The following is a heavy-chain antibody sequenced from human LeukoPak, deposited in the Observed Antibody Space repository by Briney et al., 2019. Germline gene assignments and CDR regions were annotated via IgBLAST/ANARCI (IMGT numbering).Heavy chain of an antibody. Sequence: PSETLSLTCTVSGGSISSSSYYWGWIRQPPGKGLEWIGSIYYSGSTYYNPSLKSRVTISVDTSKNQFSLKLSSVTAADTAVYYCARHRYSSSAGDVSFDYWGQGTLVSVSS. J-gene: IGHJ4*02. CDR3: ARHRYSSSAGDVSFDY. CDR1: GGSISSSSYY. V-gene: IGHV4-39*01. CDR2: IYYSGST. D-gene: IGHD6-6*01.